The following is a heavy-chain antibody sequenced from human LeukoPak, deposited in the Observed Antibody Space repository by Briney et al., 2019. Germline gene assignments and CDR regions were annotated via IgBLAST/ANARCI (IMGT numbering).Heavy chain of an antibody. CDR3: ATADNWNPTGGYGMDV. CDR2: FDPEDGET. D-gene: IGHD1-1*01. CDR1: GYTLTELS. Sequence: ASVKVSCKVSGYTLTELSMHWVRQAPGKGLEWMGGFDPEDGETIYAQKFQGRVTMTEDTSTDTAYMELSSLRSEDTAGYYCATADNWNPTGGYGMDVWGKGTTVTVSS. J-gene: IGHJ6*04. V-gene: IGHV1-24*01.